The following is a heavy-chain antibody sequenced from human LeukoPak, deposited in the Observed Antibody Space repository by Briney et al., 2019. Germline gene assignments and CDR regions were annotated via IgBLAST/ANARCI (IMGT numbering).Heavy chain of an antibody. Sequence: GSLRLSCAASGFTFSSYSMNWVRQAPGKGLEWVSSISSSSSYIYYADSVKGRFTISRDNAKNSLYLQMNSLRAEDTAVYYCARGAPYCSGGSCMYYFDYWGQGTLVTFSS. V-gene: IGHV3-21*01. D-gene: IGHD2-15*01. J-gene: IGHJ4*02. CDR3: ARGAPYCSGGSCMYYFDY. CDR1: GFTFSSYS. CDR2: ISSSSSYI.